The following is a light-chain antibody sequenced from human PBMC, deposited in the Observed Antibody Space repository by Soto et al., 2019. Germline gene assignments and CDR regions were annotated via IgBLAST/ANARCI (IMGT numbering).Light chain of an antibody. Sequence: IQMTQSPSTLSASVGDRVTITCRASQSISVWLAWYQHKPGKAPKLLIYKASGLESGVPSRFSGSGSGTEFTLTISSLQPDDFATYYCQQYNSYPWTFGQGTKVEIK. CDR1: QSISVW. CDR2: KAS. V-gene: IGKV1-5*03. CDR3: QQYNSYPWT. J-gene: IGKJ1*01.